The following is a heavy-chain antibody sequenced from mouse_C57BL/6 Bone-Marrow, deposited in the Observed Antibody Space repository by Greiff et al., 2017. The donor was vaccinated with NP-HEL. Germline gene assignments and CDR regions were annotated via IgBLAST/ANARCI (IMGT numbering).Heavy chain of an antibody. V-gene: IGHV5-16*01. D-gene: IGHD2-4*01. J-gene: IGHJ4*01. CDR3: AREGGLRRRTYAMDY. CDR1: GFTFSDYY. Sequence: EVKLVESEGGLVQPGSSMKLSCTASGFTFSDYYMAWVRQVPEKGLEWVANINYDGSSTYYLDSLKSRFIISLDHAKNILYLQMSSLKSEDTATYYCAREGGLRRRTYAMDYWGQGTSVTVSS. CDR2: INYDGSST.